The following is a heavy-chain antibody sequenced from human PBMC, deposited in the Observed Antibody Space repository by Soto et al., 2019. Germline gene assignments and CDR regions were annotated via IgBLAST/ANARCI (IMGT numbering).Heavy chain of an antibody. V-gene: IGHV1-69*13. CDR1: GGTFSSYA. Sequence: SVKVSCKASGGTFSSYAISWVRQAPGQGLEWMGGIIPIFGTANYAQKFQGRVTITADESTSTAYMELSSLRSEDTAAYYCELWFGPRDYYYGMDVWGQGTTVTVSS. D-gene: IGHD3-10*01. CDR3: ELWFGPRDYYYGMDV. J-gene: IGHJ6*02. CDR2: IIPIFGTA.